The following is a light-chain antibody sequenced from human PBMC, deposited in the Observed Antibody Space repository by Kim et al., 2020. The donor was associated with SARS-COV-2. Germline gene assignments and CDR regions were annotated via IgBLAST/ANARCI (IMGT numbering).Light chain of an antibody. Sequence: VSPGERATLSCRASQSVSSNSAWYQQKPGQAPRLLIYGASTRATGIPARFSGSGSGTEFTLTISSLQSEDFAVYYCQQYNNWPLTFGGGTKVDI. CDR3: QQYNNWPLT. J-gene: IGKJ4*01. CDR2: GAS. V-gene: IGKV3-15*01. CDR1: QSVSSN.